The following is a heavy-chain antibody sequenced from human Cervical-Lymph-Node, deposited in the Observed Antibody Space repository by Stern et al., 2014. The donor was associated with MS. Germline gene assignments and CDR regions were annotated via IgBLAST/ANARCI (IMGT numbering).Heavy chain of an antibody. CDR3: ARGNWNYEGMGY. CDR1: GFTFSNYG. Sequence: VQLVESGGGVVQPGRSLRLSCAASGFTFSNYGMHWVRQAPGKGLEWLAVIGYDGNKKYYADSVKGRFTISRDKSKNTLFLQMSSLTAEDTALYYCARGNWNYEGMGYWGQGTLVTVSS. J-gene: IGHJ4*02. D-gene: IGHD1-7*01. V-gene: IGHV3-33*01. CDR2: IGYDGNKK.